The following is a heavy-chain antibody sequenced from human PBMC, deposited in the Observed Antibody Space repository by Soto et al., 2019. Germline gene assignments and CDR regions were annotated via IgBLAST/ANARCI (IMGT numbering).Heavy chain of an antibody. D-gene: IGHD3-10*01. CDR3: TTEITTTYYYYYFDY. Sequence: GGSLRLSCAASGFTFSNAWMSWVRQAPGKGLEWVGRIKSKTDGGTTDYAAPVKGRFTISRDDSKNTLYLQMNSLKTEDTAVYYCTTEITTTYYYYYFDYWGQGTLVTVSS. CDR2: IKSKTDGGTT. J-gene: IGHJ4*02. V-gene: IGHV3-15*01. CDR1: GFTFSNAW.